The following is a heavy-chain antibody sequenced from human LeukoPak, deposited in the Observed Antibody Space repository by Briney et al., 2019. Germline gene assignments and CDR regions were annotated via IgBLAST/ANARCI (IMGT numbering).Heavy chain of an antibody. J-gene: IGHJ4*02. CDR2: IIPIFGTA. Sequence: SVKVSCKASGDTFSSYAISWVRQAPGQGLEWMGGIIPIFGTANYAQKFQGRVTITADESSSTAYMELSSLRSEDTAVYYCARDRGLGVDYWGQGTLVTVSS. CDR1: GDTFSSYA. V-gene: IGHV1-69*13. CDR3: ARDRGLGVDY.